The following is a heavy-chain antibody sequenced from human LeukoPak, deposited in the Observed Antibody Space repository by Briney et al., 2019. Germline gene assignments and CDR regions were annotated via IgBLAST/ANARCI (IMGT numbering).Heavy chain of an antibody. CDR1: GFTFSTYA. CDR2: IRGSGDST. Sequence: GSLRLSCAASGFTFSTYAMSWVRQAPGKGLEWVSGIRGSGDSTYYADSVKGRFTISRDNSKNTLYLQMNSLRAEDTAVYYCAKGHTDSEWLYFDSWGQGSLVTVSS. D-gene: IGHD5-12*01. J-gene: IGHJ4*02. V-gene: IGHV3-23*01. CDR3: AKGHTDSEWLYFDS.